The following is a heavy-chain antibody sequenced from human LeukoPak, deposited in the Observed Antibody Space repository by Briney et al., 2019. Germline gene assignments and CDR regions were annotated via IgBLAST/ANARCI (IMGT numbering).Heavy chain of an antibody. Sequence: ASVKVSCKASGYTFTSFDVNWVRQAPGQGLEWMGWMNPNSGNTGYAQKFQGRVTMTRDTSISTAYMELSSLKFEDTAVYYCARGRPHSDNWGQGTLVTVSS. CDR2: MNPNSGNT. CDR3: ARGRPHSDN. V-gene: IGHV1-8*01. CDR1: GYTFTSFD. J-gene: IGHJ4*02.